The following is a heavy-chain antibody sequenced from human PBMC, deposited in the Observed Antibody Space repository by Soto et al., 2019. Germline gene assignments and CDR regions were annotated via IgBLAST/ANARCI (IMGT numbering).Heavy chain of an antibody. V-gene: IGHV3-23*01. CDR2: ISGSGGGT. Sequence: PGGSLRLSCAASGFTFSSYAMSWVRQAPGKRLEWVSAISGSGGGTYYADSVKGRFTISRDNSKNTLYLQMSSLRAEDTAVYYCAKGVRFGNYYYYYGMDVWGQGTTVTVSS. CDR1: GFTFSSYA. J-gene: IGHJ6*02. CDR3: AKGVRFGNYYYYYGMDV. D-gene: IGHD3-10*01.